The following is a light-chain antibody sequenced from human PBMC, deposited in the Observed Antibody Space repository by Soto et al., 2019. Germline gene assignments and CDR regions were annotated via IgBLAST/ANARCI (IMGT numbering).Light chain of an antibody. CDR1: QSINRH. J-gene: IGKJ2*01. CDR2: VES. CDR3: QQSQCTTYT. V-gene: IGKV1-39*01. Sequence: DIQMTQSPSSLSASVGDRATITCRASQSINRHLNWYPQKPGKAPKLLISVESSLQSGVPSRFSGSGSGTDFTLPISSLQPQDFATYHCQQSQCTTYTFGQGTKLEI.